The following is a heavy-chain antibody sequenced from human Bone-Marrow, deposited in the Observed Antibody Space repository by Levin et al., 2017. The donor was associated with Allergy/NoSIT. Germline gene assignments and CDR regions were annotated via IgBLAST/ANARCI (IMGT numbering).Heavy chain of an antibody. CDR1: GYSFTSYW. CDR3: ARQGFFVGQWLFPDY. J-gene: IGHJ4*02. CDR2: IYPGDSDT. D-gene: IGHD6-19*01. V-gene: IGHV5-51*01. Sequence: KVSCKGSGYSFTSYWIGWVRQMPGKGLEWMGIIYPGDSDTRYSPSFQGQVTISADKSISTAYLQWSSLKASDTAMYYCARQGFFVGQWLFPDYWGQGTLVTVSS.